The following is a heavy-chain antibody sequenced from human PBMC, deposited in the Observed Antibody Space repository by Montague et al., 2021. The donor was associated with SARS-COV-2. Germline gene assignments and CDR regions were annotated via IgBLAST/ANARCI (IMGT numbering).Heavy chain of an antibody. V-gene: IGHV4-61*02. J-gene: IGHJ4*02. Sequence: TQSLTCTVSGDSMSSGRYYWTWIRQPAGKRLEWIGRIYSSGTTNYNPSLKSRVTLLVDTSKNQFSLKLNSVTAADTAVYFCARDHEMANQPGYFDAWGQGTLVTVSS. CDR1: GDSMSSGRYY. CDR2: IYSSGTT. D-gene: IGHD5-24*01. CDR3: ARDHEMANQPGYFDA.